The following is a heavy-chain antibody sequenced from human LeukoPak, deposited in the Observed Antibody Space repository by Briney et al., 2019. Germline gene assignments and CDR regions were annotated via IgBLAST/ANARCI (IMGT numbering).Heavy chain of an antibody. Sequence: PGGSLRLSCAASGFTFSSYAMHWVRQAPGKGLEWVAVISYDGSNKYYADSVKGRFTISRDNSKNTLYLQMNSLRAEDTAVYYCAKAGGDYDSEATLFDYWGQGTLVTVSS. CDR3: AKAGGDYDSEATLFDY. CDR2: ISYDGSNK. CDR1: GFTFSSYA. D-gene: IGHD4-17*01. J-gene: IGHJ4*02. V-gene: IGHV3-30*04.